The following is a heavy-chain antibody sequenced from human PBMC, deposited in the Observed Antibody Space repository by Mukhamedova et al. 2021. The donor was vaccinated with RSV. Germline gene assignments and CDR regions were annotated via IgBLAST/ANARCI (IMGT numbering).Heavy chain of an antibody. D-gene: IGHD2-15*01. J-gene: IGHJ3*02. CDR2: ISWNSGSI. CDR3: AKDLSGGAGDAFDI. V-gene: IGHV3-9*01. Sequence: VRQAPGKGLEWVSGISWNSGSIGYADSVKGRFTISRDNAKNSLYLQMNSLRAEDTALYYCAKDLSGGAGDAFDIWGQGTMVPVSS.